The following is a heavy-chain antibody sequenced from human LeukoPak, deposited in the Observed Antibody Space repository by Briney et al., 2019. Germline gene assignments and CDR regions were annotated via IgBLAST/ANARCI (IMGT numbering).Heavy chain of an antibody. CDR3: ARDACSSTSCYTPYYYMDV. D-gene: IGHD2-2*02. Sequence: SVKLSCKASGGTFSSYAISWVRQAPGQRLEWWGGIIPIFGTANYAQKFQGRVTITTDESTSTAYMELSSLRSEDTAVYYCARDACSSTSCYTPYYYMDVWGKGTTVAVSS. CDR2: IIPIFGTA. J-gene: IGHJ6*03. V-gene: IGHV1-69*05. CDR1: GGTFSSYA.